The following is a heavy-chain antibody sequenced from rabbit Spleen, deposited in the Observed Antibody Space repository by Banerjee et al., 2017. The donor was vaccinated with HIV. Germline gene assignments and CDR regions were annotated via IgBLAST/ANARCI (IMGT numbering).Heavy chain of an antibody. J-gene: IGHJ4*01. CDR2: IHDTNNGAT. V-gene: IGHV1S40*01. CDR1: GFSFSGRYW. CDR3: ARDAGSYDYIDVYFNL. Sequence: QSLEESGGDLVKPGASLTLTCTASGFSFSGRYWICWVRQAPGKGPEWIACIHDTNNGATYYASWAKGRFTISKTSSTTVTLQMTSLAAADTATYFCARDAGSYDYIDVYFNLWGPGTLVTVS. D-gene: IGHD8-1*01.